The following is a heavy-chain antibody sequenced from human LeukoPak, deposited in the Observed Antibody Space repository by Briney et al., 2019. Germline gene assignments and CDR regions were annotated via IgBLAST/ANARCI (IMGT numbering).Heavy chain of an antibody. CDR1: GDSFSSYH. Sequence: SETLSLTCTVSGDSFSSYHWSWLRQPPGKGLEWIGYISSSGSTSYNPSLETRLPTSVDTSKNQFSLKLSSVTAADTAVYYCARVGRGDHTWGSYYCDHWGQGTLVSVSS. CDR2: ISSSGST. D-gene: IGHD3-16*01. V-gene: IGHV4-59*01. CDR3: ARVGRGDHTWGSYYCDH. J-gene: IGHJ4*02.